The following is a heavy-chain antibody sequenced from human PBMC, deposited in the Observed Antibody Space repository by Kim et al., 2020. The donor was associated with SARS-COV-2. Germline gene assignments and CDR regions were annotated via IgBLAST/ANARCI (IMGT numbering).Heavy chain of an antibody. CDR3: ARLTTVTTSLDY. D-gene: IGHD4-17*01. V-gene: IGHV4-39*01. Sequence: SETLSLTCTVSGGSISSSSYYWGCIRQPPGKGLEWIGSIYYSGSTYYNPSLKSRVTISVDTSKNQFSLKLSSVTAADTAVYYCARLTTVTTSLDYWGQGTLVTVSS. J-gene: IGHJ4*02. CDR2: IYYSGST. CDR1: GGSISSSSYY.